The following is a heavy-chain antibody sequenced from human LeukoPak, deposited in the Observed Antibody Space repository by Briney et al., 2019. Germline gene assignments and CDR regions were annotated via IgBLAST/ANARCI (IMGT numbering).Heavy chain of an antibody. CDR1: GYTFSDYY. Sequence: ASVKVSCKASGYTFSDYYIHWVRQAPGQGLEWMGWINPNSGGTNYAQKFQGRVTMTRDTSIITAYMELTSLRSDDTAVYYCAKADTIGTTAYFYSGLDVWGQGSTVTVSS. V-gene: IGHV1-2*02. J-gene: IGHJ6*02. CDR3: AKADTIGTTAYFYSGLDV. D-gene: IGHD1-1*01. CDR2: INPNSGGT.